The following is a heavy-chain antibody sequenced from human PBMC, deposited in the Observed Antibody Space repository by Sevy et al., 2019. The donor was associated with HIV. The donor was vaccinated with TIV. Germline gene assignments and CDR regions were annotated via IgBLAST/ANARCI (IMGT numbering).Heavy chain of an antibody. D-gene: IGHD6-19*01. Sequence: ASVKVSCKASGGTFSTYGISWVRQAPGQGLEWMGGIIPILGTTNYARRFQGRVTITADEFTKTAFMELSSLRSEVTAVYYCARGGGNGWYYFDYWGQETLVTVSS. V-gene: IGHV1-69*13. CDR1: GGTFSTYG. CDR2: IIPILGTT. CDR3: ARGGGNGWYYFDY. J-gene: IGHJ4*02.